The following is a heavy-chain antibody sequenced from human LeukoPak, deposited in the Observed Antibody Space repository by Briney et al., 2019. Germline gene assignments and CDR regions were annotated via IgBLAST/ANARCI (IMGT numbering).Heavy chain of an antibody. J-gene: IGHJ4*02. CDR2: ISGSGGST. CDR1: GFTFSSYA. D-gene: IGHD6-19*01. V-gene: IGHV3-23*01. Sequence: AGGSLRLSCAASGFTFSSYAMSWVRQAPGKGLEWVSAISGSGGSTYYADSVKGRFTISRDNSKNTLYLQMNSLRAEDTAVYYCAKVPGIAVAGTVFDYWGQGTLVTVSS. CDR3: AKVPGIAVAGTVFDY.